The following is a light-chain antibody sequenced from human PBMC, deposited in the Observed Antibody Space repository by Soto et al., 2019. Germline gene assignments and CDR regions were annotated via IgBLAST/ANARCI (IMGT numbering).Light chain of an antibody. V-gene: IGLV2-8*01. CDR2: EVS. CDR3: SSYAGSNNLVV. CDR1: SSDVGGYNY. Sequence: QSVLTQPPSASGSPGQSVTISCTGTSSDVGGYNYVSWYQQLPDKAPKLMIYEVSKRPSGVPDRFSGPKSGNTASLTVSGLRAEDEADYYCSSYAGSNNLVVFGGGTKVTVL. J-gene: IGLJ2*01.